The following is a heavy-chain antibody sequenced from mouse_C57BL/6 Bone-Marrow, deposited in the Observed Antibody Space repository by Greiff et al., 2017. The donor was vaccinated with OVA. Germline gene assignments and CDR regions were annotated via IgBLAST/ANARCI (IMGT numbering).Heavy chain of an antibody. Sequence: EVQGVESGGGLVKPGGSLKLSCAASGFTFSSYAMSWVRQTPEKRLEWVATISDGGSYTYYPDNVKGRFTISRDNAKNNLYLQMSHLKSEDTAMYYCARDIYGDYWGQGTTLTVSS. CDR2: ISDGGSYT. V-gene: IGHV5-4*01. J-gene: IGHJ2*01. CDR1: GFTFSSYA. D-gene: IGHD1-1*01. CDR3: ARDIYGDY.